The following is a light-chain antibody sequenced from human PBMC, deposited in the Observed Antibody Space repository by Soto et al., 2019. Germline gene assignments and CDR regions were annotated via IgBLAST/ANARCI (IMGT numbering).Light chain of an antibody. CDR3: QQYGSSPRT. J-gene: IGKJ1*01. CDR2: GAS. CDR1: QSVSSSY. V-gene: IGKV3-20*01. Sequence: EIVLTQSPGTLSLSPGDRATLSCRASQSVSSSYLAWYQQKPGQAPRLLIYGASSRATGIPDRFTGSGSGTDFTLTIRRLEPEDFAVYYCQQYGSSPRTFGQGTKVDVK.